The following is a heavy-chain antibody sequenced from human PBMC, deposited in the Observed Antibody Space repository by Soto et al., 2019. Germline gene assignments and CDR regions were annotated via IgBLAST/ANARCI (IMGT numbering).Heavy chain of an antibody. CDR3: ARGLRDGYNGLYFQH. J-gene: IGHJ1*01. D-gene: IGHD5-12*01. CDR2: IYHSGST. V-gene: IGHV4-4*02. CDR1: GGSISSSNW. Sequence: KASETLSLTCAVSGGSISSSNWWSWVRQPPGKGLEWIGEIYHSGSTNYNPSLKSRVTISVDKSKNQFSLKLSSVTAADTAVYYCARGLRDGYNGLYFQHWGQGTLVTVSS.